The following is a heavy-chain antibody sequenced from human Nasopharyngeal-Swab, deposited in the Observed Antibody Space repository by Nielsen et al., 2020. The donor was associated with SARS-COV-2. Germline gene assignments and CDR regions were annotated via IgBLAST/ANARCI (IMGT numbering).Heavy chain of an antibody. CDR1: AFTFSSSG. V-gene: IGHV3-30*18. J-gene: IGHJ4*02. CDR2: ISYDGSNE. Sequence: GESLKISCAASAFTFSSSGMDWVRQAPGKGLEWVAVISYDGSNEYYGDSVKGRFTISRDNSKNTLYLQMNSLRVDDTAVYYCAKDVHGDYGGIDYWGQGILVTVSS. D-gene: IGHD4-17*01. CDR3: AKDVHGDYGGIDY.